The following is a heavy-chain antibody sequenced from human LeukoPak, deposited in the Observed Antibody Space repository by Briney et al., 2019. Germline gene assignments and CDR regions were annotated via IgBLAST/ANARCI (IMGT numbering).Heavy chain of an antibody. CDR2: ISRGGSPI. CDR3: AKDGVVAALGDNWFDP. D-gene: IGHD2-15*01. J-gene: IGHJ5*02. V-gene: IGHV3-48*03. CDR1: GFTFSSYE. Sequence: GGSLRLSCAASGFTFSSYEMNWVRQAPGKGLEWVSSISRGGSPIFYADSVKGRFTISRDNSKNSLYLQMNSLRPEDTALYYCAKDGVVAALGDNWFDPWGQGTLVTVSS.